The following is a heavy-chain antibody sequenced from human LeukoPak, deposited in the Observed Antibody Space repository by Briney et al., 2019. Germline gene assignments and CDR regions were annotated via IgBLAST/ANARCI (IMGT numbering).Heavy chain of an antibody. CDR1: GFTFSAYG. CDR3: AKELTRPNRPVAGLNY. V-gene: IGHV3-30*18. D-gene: IGHD6-19*01. CDR2: ISYDGSNK. J-gene: IGHJ4*02. Sequence: GRSLRLSCAASGFTFSAYGMHWVRQAPGKGLEWVAIISYDGSNKYYPDSVKGRFTISRDDSKNTLYLQMNSLRTEDTAVYYCAKELTRPNRPVAGLNYWGQGTLVTVSS.